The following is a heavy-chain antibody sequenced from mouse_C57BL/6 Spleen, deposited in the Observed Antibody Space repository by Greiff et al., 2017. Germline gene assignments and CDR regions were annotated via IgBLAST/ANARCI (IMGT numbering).Heavy chain of an antibody. V-gene: IGHV1-61*01. CDR2: IYPSDSET. Sequence: QVQLQQPGAELVRPGSSEKLSCKASGYTFTSYWMDWVKQRPGQGLEWIGNIYPSDSETHYNQKFKDKATLTVDKSSSTAYMQLSSLTSEDSAVXYCALSYDGSPAWFAYWGQGPLVAVSA. D-gene: IGHD2-3*01. J-gene: IGHJ3*01. CDR1: GYTFTSYW. CDR3: ALSYDGSPAWFAY.